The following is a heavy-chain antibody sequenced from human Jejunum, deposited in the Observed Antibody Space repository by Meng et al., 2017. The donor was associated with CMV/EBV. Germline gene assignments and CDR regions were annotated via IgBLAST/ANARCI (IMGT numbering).Heavy chain of an antibody. CDR2: INAYNGNT. CDR3: ARGRVTYSSASSVGY. D-gene: IGHD3-10*01. Sequence: QVQLVQSGPEVKSPGASVKVSCNASGYTFTHYGITWVRQAPGQGLEWMGWINAYNGNTNYAQNLQGRVTMTTDTSTSTAYMELRSLRSDDTAVYYCARGRVTYSSASSVGYWGQGTLVTVSS. CDR1: GYTFTHYG. J-gene: IGHJ4*02. V-gene: IGHV1-18*01.